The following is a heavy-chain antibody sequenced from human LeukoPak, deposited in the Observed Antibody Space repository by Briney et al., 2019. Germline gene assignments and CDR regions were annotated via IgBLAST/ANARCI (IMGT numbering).Heavy chain of an antibody. CDR1: GYSISSGYY. D-gene: IGHD3-22*01. CDR3: ARVSGYYDSSGYYSHEAFDI. J-gene: IGHJ3*02. Sequence: SETLSLTCTVSGYSISSGYYWGWIRQPPGKGLEWIGSLYHSGRTYYNPSLKSRVTISVDTSKTHFSLKLTSVTAADTAVYYCARVSGYYDSSGYYSHEAFDIWGQGKMVTVSS. CDR2: LYHSGRT. V-gene: IGHV4-38-2*02.